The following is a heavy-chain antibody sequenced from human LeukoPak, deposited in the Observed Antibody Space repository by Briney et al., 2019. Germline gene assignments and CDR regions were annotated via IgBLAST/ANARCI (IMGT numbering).Heavy chain of an antibody. D-gene: IGHD3-10*01. J-gene: IGHJ4*02. V-gene: IGHV3-23*01. CDR3: AKDSYYGSGTLDY. Sequence: GGSLRLSYAASGFTFSSYAMSWVRRPPGKGREGFSAISGSGGSTYYADSVKGRFTISRDNSKNTLYLQMNSLRAEDTAVYYCAKDSYYGSGTLDYWGQGTLVTVSS. CDR2: ISGSGGST. CDR1: GFTFSSYA.